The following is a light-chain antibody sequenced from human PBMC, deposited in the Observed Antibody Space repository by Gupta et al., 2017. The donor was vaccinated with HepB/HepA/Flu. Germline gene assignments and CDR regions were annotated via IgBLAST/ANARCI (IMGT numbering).Light chain of an antibody. Sequence: EIVFTQSPATLSLSPGKRATLSCRASQSVSSYLAWYQQKPGQAPRLLIYDASNRATGIPARFSGSGSGTDFTLTISSLEPEDFAVYYCQQRSNWPITFGRGTKVEIK. CDR1: QSVSSY. J-gene: IGKJ4*01. CDR3: QQRSNWPIT. V-gene: IGKV3-11*01. CDR2: DAS.